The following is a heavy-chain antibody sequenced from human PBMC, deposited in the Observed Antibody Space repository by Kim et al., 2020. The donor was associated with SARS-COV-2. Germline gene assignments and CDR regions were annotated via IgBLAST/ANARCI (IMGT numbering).Heavy chain of an antibody. CDR1: GFTFSSYA. CDR3: ARGVVVPAAMAYFDY. D-gene: IGHD2-2*01. Sequence: GGSLRLSCAASGFTFSSYAMHWVRQAPGKGLEWVAVISYDGSNKYYADSVKGRFTISRDNSKNTLYLQMNSLRAEDTAVYYCARGVVVPAAMAYFDYWG. J-gene: IGHJ4*01. V-gene: IGHV3-30-3*01. CDR2: ISYDGSNK.